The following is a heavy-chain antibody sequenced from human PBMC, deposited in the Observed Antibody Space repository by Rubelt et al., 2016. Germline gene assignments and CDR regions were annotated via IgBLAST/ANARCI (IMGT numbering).Heavy chain of an antibody. CDR2: INPNSGGT. CDR3: ARDLYKGPRWLVAY. V-gene: IGHV1-2*02. J-gene: IGHJ4*02. D-gene: IGHD6-19*01. Sequence: QVQLVQSGAEVKKPGASVKVSCKASGYTFTGYYMHWVRQAPGQGLEWMGWINPNSGGTNYAQKLQGRFTMTRDTSISTAYMGLSGLRSDDTAVYYCARDLYKGPRWLVAYWGQGTLVTVSS. CDR1: GYTFTGYY.